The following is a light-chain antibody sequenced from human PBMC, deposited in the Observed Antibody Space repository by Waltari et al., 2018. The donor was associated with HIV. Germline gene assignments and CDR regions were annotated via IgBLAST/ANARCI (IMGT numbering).Light chain of an antibody. CDR3: QQYSSDPLT. Sequence: DIQLPQSLSTVSASVGDKIIITCRASQSISNWLAWFQQKPGKAPKLLIDQASNLESGVPSRFSGSGSGTEFTLTVNSLQPDDFATYFCQQYSSDPLTFGRGTRVEVK. J-gene: IGKJ4*01. CDR2: QAS. V-gene: IGKV1-5*01. CDR1: QSISNW.